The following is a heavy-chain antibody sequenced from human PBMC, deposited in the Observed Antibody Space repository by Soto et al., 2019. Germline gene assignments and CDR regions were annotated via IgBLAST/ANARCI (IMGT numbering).Heavy chain of an antibody. CDR3: ATRMTTAPD. CDR1: LFIVSDNY. Sequence: EVRLVQSGGGLVQPGGSLRLSCAASLFIVSDNYMSWVRQAPGKGLEWVSLINSGGGTDYAESVKGRFTLSRDNSKNTLYLQMTSLKAEDTGIYYCATRMTTAPDWGQGTVVTVSS. CDR2: INSGGGT. D-gene: IGHD4-17*01. J-gene: IGHJ4*02. V-gene: IGHV3-66*01.